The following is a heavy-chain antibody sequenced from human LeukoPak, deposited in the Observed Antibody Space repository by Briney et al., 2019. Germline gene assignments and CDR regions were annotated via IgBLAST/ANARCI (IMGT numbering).Heavy chain of an antibody. CDR3: ARDLYYYVF. CDR2: IKEDGSVK. Sequence: GGSLRLSCAASGFTFSSYWMSWVRQAPGKGLEWVANIKEDGSVKYYVGSVKGRFTISRDNAKNSLYLQMNSLRAEDTAVYYCARDLYYYVFWGQGNLVTVSS. J-gene: IGHJ4*02. V-gene: IGHV3-7*01. D-gene: IGHD3-10*02. CDR1: GFTFSSYW.